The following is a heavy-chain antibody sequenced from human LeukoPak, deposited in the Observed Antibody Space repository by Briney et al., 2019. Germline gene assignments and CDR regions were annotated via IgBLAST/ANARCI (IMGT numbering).Heavy chain of an antibody. D-gene: IGHD4/OR15-4a*01. CDR1: GFTFKTYA. CDR3: ARDPSNYYFDY. CDR2: ISSSSTYI. Sequence: GSLRLSCAASGFTFKTYAMNWVRQAPGKGLEWVSSISSSSTYIYYADSVKGRFTISRDNAQNSLYLQMNSLRAEDTAVYYWARDPSNYYFDYWGQGTLVTVSS. J-gene: IGHJ4*02. V-gene: IGHV3-21*01.